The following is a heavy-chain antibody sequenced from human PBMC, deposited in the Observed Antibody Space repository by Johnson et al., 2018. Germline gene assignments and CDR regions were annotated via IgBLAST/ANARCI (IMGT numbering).Heavy chain of an antibody. CDR1: GFSFSSYG. CDR2: IWYDGRNK. CDR3: ARGGRNAAFDS. V-gene: IGHV3-33*01. J-gene: IGHJ3*02. Sequence: VQLVESGGGVVQTGRSLRLSCAASGFSFSSYGMHWVRQAPGKGLEWVAFIWYDGRNKYYADSVKGRFTISRDNSKNTLYLQMNSLGAEDMAVYDCARGGRNAAFDSWGQGTMGTVSS. D-gene: IGHD3-16*01.